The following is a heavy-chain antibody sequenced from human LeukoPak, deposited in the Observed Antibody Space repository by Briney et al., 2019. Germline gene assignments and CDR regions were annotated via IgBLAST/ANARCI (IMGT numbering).Heavy chain of an antibody. V-gene: IGHV1-69*04. CDR3: ARDDYGGNSYPFDY. D-gene: IGHD4-23*01. Sequence: SVKVSCKASGGAFSSYAISWVRQAPGQGLEWMGRIIPIFGIANYAQKFQGRVTITADKSTSTAYMELSSLRSEDTAVYYCARDDYGGNSYPFDYWGQGTLVTVSS. J-gene: IGHJ4*02. CDR2: IIPIFGIA. CDR1: GGAFSSYA.